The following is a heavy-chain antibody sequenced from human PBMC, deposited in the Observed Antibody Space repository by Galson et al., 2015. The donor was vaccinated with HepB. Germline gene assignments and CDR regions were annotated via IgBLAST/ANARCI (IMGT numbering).Heavy chain of an antibody. D-gene: IGHD1-26*01. Sequence: SLRLSCAASGFTFSSYSMNWVRQAPGKGLEWVSSISSSSSYIYYADSVKGRFTISRDNAKNSLYLQMNSLRAEDTAVYYCARDMDSGSYYKPPRFDIWGQGTMVTVSS. CDR3: ARDMDSGSYYKPPRFDI. J-gene: IGHJ3*02. CDR2: ISSSSSYI. V-gene: IGHV3-21*01. CDR1: GFTFSSYS.